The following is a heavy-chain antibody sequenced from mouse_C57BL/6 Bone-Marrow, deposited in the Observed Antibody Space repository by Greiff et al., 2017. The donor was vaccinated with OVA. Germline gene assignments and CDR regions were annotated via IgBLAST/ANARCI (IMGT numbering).Heavy chain of an antibody. J-gene: IGHJ2*01. V-gene: IGHV1-4*01. D-gene: IGHD4-1*01. CDR2: INPSSGYT. Sequence: QVQLQQSGAELARPGASVKMSCKASGYTFTSYTMHWVKQRPGQGLEWIGYINPSSGYTKSNQKFKDKATLTADKSSSTAYMQLSSLTSEDSAVFSCARELALDYWGQGTTLTVSS. CDR1: GYTFTSYT. CDR3: ARELALDY.